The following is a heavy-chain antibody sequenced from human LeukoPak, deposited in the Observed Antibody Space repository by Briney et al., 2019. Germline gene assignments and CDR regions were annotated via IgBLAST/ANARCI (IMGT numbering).Heavy chain of an antibody. D-gene: IGHD4-17*01. Sequence: GGSLRLSCAASGITFSNYWIHWVRQTPGTGLVWVSHINGDGSLTYYADSVRGRFTISRDNAKNTLYLQMNSLRAEDTAVYYCAREIYGDPDYWGQGTLVTVSS. J-gene: IGHJ4*02. CDR1: GITFSNYW. V-gene: IGHV3-74*01. CDR2: INGDGSLT. CDR3: AREIYGDPDY.